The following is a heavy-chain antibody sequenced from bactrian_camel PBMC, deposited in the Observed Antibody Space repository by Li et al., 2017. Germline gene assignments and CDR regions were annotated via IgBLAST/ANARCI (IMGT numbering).Heavy chain of an antibody. CDR1: GATYYRPC. V-gene: IGHV3S5*01. Sequence: VQLVESGGGSVQSGGSLRLSCAASGATYYRPCMGWFRQAPGKEREGVAGMDIDGMDPERGRTYYSDSVEGRFTITLDNTKNILYLQMDNLGPADTALYYCAAGQVPGCTFWINDYNHWGQGTQVTVS. CDR2: MDIDGMDPERGRT. D-gene: IGHD1*01. CDR3: AAGQVPGCTFWINDYNH. J-gene: IGHJ4*01.